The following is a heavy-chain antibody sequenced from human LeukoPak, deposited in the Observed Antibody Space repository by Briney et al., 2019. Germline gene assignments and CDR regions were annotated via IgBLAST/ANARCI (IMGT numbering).Heavy chain of an antibody. Sequence: SETLSLTCAVYAESFSDYYWSWIRQSREKGLEWIGEVNHSGGTNYNPSLKSRVTISVDTSKNQFSLQLASVTAADTAVYHCAGGLRYFDVWGQGTLVTVSS. J-gene: IGHJ4*02. V-gene: IGHV4-34*01. D-gene: IGHD3-9*01. CDR3: AGGLRYFDV. CDR2: VNHSGGT. CDR1: AESFSDYY.